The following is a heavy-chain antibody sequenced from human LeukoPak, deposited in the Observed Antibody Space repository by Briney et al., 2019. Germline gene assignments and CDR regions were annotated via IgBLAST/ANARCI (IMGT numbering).Heavy chain of an antibody. D-gene: IGHD4-17*01. V-gene: IGHV3-23*01. CDR2: ISGSGGST. Sequence: GGSLRLSCAASGFTFSSYAMSWVRQAPGEGLEWVSAISGSGGSTYYADSVKGRFTISRDNSKNTLYLQMNSLRAEDTAVYYCAKAYGDYYYYYGMDVWGQGTTVTVSS. CDR3: AKAYGDYYYYYGMDV. CDR1: GFTFSSYA. J-gene: IGHJ6*02.